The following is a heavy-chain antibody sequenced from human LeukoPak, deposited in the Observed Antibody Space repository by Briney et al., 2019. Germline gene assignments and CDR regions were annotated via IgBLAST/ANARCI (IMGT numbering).Heavy chain of an antibody. Sequence: GGSLRLSCAASGFAFSSCAMSWVRVTPGKGLEWVSTINENGHNTHYADSVKGRFTISRDNSKNTLYLQMNSLRAEDTAVYYCANGDIVVVVAATHHDAFDIWGQGTMVTVSS. D-gene: IGHD2-15*01. CDR1: GFAFSSCA. CDR3: ANGDIVVVVAATHHDAFDI. V-gene: IGHV3-23*01. J-gene: IGHJ3*02. CDR2: INENGHNT.